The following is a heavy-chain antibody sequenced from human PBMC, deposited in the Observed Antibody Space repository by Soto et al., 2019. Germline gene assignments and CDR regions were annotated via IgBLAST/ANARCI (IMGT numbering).Heavy chain of an antibody. V-gene: IGHV3-74*01. CDR1: GFTFSSYW. CDR3: AHGYSSSWKGLFDY. D-gene: IGHD6-13*01. CDR2: INSDGIST. J-gene: IGHJ4*02. Sequence: GGALRVSCAASGFTFSSYWMHWVRQAPGKGLVWVSRINSDGISTNYADSVEGRFTISRDNAKNMLYLQMSSLRAEDTAVYYCAHGYSSSWKGLFDYWGQGPLVTVPS.